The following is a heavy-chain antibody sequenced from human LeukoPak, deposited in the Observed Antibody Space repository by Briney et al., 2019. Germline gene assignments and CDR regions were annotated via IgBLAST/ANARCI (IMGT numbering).Heavy chain of an antibody. Sequence: GGSLRLSCAASGFTFSSYEMNWVRQAPGKGLEWVSYISSSGSTIYYADSVKGRFTISRDNAKNSLYLQMNSLRAEDTAVYYCAREGYCSGCSCYGDLDYWGQGTLVTVSS. CDR3: AREGYCSGCSCYGDLDY. CDR1: GFTFSSYE. D-gene: IGHD2-15*01. J-gene: IGHJ4*02. V-gene: IGHV3-48*03. CDR2: ISSSGSTI.